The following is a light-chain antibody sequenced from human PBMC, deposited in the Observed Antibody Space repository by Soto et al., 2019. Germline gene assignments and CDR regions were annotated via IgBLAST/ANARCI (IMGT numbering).Light chain of an antibody. Sequence: DIVMTQSPDSLAVSLGERATINFKSSQSVLSXSNNKNYLAWYQHKPGQPPKLLIYWASTRESGVPDRFSGSGSGTNFTLTISSLQAEDVAVYYCQQYHSTPPQWTFGQGTKVDIK. V-gene: IGKV4-1*01. CDR1: QSVLSXSNNKNY. J-gene: IGKJ1*01. CDR2: WAS. CDR3: QQYHSTPPQWT.